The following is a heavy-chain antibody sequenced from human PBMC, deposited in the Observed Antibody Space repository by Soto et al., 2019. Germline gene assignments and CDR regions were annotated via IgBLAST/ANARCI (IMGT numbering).Heavy chain of an antibody. Sequence: SVKVSCKASGGTFSSYAISWVRQAPGQGLEWMGGIIPIFGTANYAQKFQGRVTITADESTSTAYMELSSLRSEDTAVYYCARRIGSNEKYSGYDYYYYYGMDVWGQGTTVTVSS. D-gene: IGHD5-12*01. J-gene: IGHJ6*02. V-gene: IGHV1-69*13. CDR2: IIPIFGTA. CDR3: ARRIGSNEKYSGYDYYYYYGMDV. CDR1: GGTFSSYA.